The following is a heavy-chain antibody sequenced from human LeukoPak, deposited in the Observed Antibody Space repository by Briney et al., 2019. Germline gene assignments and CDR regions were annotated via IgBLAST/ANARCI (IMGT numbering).Heavy chain of an antibody. CDR3: AKDSSRTDPNYYGSGSYVDY. D-gene: IGHD3-10*01. J-gene: IGHJ4*02. V-gene: IGHV3-23*01. CDR2: ISGSGGST. Sequence: PGGSLRLSCAASGFTFSSYAMSWVRQAPGKGLEWVSAISGSGGSTYYADSVKGRFTISRDNSKNTLYLQMNSLRAEDTAVYYCAKDSSRTDPNYYGSGSYVDYWGQETLVTVSS. CDR1: GFTFSSYA.